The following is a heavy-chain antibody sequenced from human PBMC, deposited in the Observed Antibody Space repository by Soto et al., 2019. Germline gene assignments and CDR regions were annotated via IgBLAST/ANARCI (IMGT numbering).Heavy chain of an antibody. D-gene: IGHD3-22*01. V-gene: IGHV3-15*07. CDR2: IKSKTDGGTT. CDR3: TTDSYSTIIIVRFDY. CDR1: GFTFTNAW. Sequence: GGSLRLSCAASGFTFTNAWINWVRQAPGKGLEWVGRIKSKTDGGTTDYAEPVKGKFAISRDDSNNMVYLQMNSLKIEDTAVYYCTTDSYSTIIIVRFDYWGQGTLVTVSS. J-gene: IGHJ4*02.